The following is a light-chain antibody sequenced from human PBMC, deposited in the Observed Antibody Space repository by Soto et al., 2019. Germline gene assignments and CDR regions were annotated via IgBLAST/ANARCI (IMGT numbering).Light chain of an antibody. J-gene: IGKJ1*01. CDR2: AAS. CDR1: QVISNY. V-gene: IGKV1-39*01. CDR3: QQSYSTRT. Sequence: DIQMTQYPCSLSAYVGHRFTITCRASQVISNYLAWYQQKSGKDPKLLIYAASSLQSGVPSRFSGSGSGTDFTLTISSLQTEDFATYSCQQSYSTRTFGQGSKVDIK.